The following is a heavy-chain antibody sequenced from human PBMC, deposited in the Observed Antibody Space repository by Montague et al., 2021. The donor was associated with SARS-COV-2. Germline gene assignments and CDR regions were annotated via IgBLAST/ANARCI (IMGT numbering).Heavy chain of an antibody. CDR3: ARGADNDFWSGYLRYKWFDP. D-gene: IGHD3-3*01. CDR2: INHSGNT. CDR1: GGSLSGYY. J-gene: IGHJ5*02. Sequence: SETLSLTCAVYGGSLSGYYWAWIRQTPGKGLEWIGEINHSGNTNYNPPLKSRLTISVDTSKKQFSLKLSSVNTADTAVYYCARGADNDFWSGYLRYKWFDPWGLGTPVTDS. V-gene: IGHV4-34*01.